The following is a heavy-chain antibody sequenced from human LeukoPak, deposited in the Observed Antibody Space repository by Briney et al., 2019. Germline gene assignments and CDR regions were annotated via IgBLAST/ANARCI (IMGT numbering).Heavy chain of an antibody. V-gene: IGHV4-4*07. J-gene: IGHJ4*02. CDR3: ARDPFRSSFDS. D-gene: IGHD1-26*01. CDR1: GGSINNYY. Sequence: SETLSLTCTISGGSINNYYWNWIRQPAGKGLEWIGRINTSVGTAYNPSLNGRVTMSVDTSKTQFSLKLSSVTAADTAVYYCARDPFRSSFDSWGQGTLVTVSS. CDR2: INTSVGT.